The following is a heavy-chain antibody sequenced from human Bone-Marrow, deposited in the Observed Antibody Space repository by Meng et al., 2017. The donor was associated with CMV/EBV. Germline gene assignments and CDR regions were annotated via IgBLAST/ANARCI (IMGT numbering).Heavy chain of an antibody. CDR1: GFTFSSYW. D-gene: IGHD3-10*01. CDR2: IKQDGSEK. V-gene: IGHV3-7*01. Sequence: GGSLRLSCAASGFTFSSYWMSWVRQAPGKGLEWVANIKQDGSEKYYVDSVKGRFTISRDNARNSLHLQMDSLRVDDTAVYYCARATLSGRGLYVWGQGTTVTVSS. J-gene: IGHJ6*02. CDR3: ARATLSGRGLYV.